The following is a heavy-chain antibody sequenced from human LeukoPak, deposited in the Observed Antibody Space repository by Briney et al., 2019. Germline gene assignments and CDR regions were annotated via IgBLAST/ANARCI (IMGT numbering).Heavy chain of an antibody. CDR2: IYTSGST. D-gene: IGHD3-10*01. V-gene: IGHV4-4*07. CDR1: GGSIGSYY. J-gene: IGHJ4*02. Sequence: SETLSLTCTVSGGSIGSYYWSWIRQPAGKGLEWIGRIYTSGSTNYNPSLKSRVTMSVDTSKNQFSLKLSSVTAADMAVYYCARLHYYGSGSYLADYWGQGTLVTVSS. CDR3: ARLHYYGSGSYLADY.